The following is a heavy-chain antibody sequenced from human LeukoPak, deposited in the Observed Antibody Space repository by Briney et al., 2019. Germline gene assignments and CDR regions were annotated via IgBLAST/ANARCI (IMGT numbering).Heavy chain of an antibody. J-gene: IGHJ4*02. V-gene: IGHV3-23*01. D-gene: IGHD3-22*01. CDR3: AKVQRDIRRPWLTPHFDY. Sequence: GGSLRLSCAASGFTFSSFAMSWVRQAPGKGLEWVSTITDSGDTTYSADSVKGRFTISRDNSKNTLYLQMNSLRAEDTAVYYCAKVQRDIRRPWLTPHFDYWGQGTLVTVSS. CDR2: ITDSGDTT. CDR1: GFTFSSFA.